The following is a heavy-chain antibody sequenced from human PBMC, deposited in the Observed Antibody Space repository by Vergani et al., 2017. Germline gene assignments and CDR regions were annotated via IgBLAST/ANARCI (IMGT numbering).Heavy chain of an antibody. J-gene: IGHJ6*02. CDR3: ATPRLRFSYYYYCGMDV. Sequence: QVQLVQPGAEVKKPGASVKVSCKVSGYTPTELFMNWVRQAPGKGLGLVGGFDPEDGETTYAQKFQGRVTMTEDTSTDTAYMELSSMRSEDTAVYYCATPRLRFSYYYYCGMDVWGQGTTVTVSS. CDR1: GYTPTELF. CDR2: FDPEDGET. V-gene: IGHV1-24*01. D-gene: IGHD5-12*01.